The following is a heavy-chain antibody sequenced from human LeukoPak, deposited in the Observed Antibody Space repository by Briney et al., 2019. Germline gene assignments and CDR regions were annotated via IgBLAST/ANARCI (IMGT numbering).Heavy chain of an antibody. Sequence: PSETLSLTCTVSGGSISSYYWSWIRQPPGKGLEWIGTIYHSGSTYYNPSLKSRVTISVEVSNNQFSLKLSSVTAADTAVYYCAKRPDAFDIWGQGTMVTVSS. J-gene: IGHJ3*02. CDR3: AKRPDAFDI. V-gene: IGHV4-59*08. CDR1: GGSISSYY. CDR2: IYHSGST.